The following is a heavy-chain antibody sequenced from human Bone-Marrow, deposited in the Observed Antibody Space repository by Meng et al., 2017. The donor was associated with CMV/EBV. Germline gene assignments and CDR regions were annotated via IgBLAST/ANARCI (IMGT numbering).Heavy chain of an antibody. CDR2: INQSEGT. CDR1: GGSFSGHF. V-gene: IGHV4-34*01. J-gene: IGHJ4*02. Sequence: SQTLSLTCAVYGGSFSGHFWSWIRQPPGKGLEWIGDINQSEGTHYYPSLKSRATISVDTSKNQFSLKLSYVTVADTAVYYCARGRSQFEYWSQKRLVTVSS. CDR3: ARGRSQFEY.